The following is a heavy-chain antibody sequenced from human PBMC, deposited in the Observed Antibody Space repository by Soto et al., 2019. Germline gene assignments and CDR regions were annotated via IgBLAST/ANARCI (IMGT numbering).Heavy chain of an antibody. Sequence: GGSLRLSCASSGFTFSSYAMSWVRQAPGKGLEWVSAISGSGGSTYYADSVKGRFTISRDNSKNTLYLQMNSLRAEDTAVYYCAKDVAPSYYYDSSGYQDYWAQGTLVTVSS. CDR3: AKDVAPSYYYDSSGYQDY. V-gene: IGHV3-23*01. CDR1: GFTFSSYA. CDR2: ISGSGGST. J-gene: IGHJ4*02. D-gene: IGHD3-22*01.